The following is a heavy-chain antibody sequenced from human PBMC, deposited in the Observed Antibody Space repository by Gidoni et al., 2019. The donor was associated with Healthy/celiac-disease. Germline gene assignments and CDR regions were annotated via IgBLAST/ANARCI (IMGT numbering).Heavy chain of an antibody. CDR2: IYYSGST. CDR3: ASGTIVDDAFDI. V-gene: IGHV4-59*01. D-gene: IGHD1-26*01. J-gene: IGHJ3*02. Sequence: QVQLQESGPGLVKPSETLSLTCTVSGGSISSYYWRWIRQPPGKGLEWIGYIYYSGSTNYNPSLKSRVTISVDTSKNQFSLKLSSVTAADTAVYYCASGTIVDDAFDIWGQGTMVTVSS. CDR1: GGSISSYY.